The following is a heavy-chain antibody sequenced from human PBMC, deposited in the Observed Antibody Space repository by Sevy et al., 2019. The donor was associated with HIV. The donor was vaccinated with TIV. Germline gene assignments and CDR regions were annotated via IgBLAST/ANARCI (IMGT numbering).Heavy chain of an antibody. CDR3: AKDQSPLYGSAWVGADYYPMDV. CDR1: GFTFSDYA. D-gene: IGHD6-19*01. Sequence: GGSLRLSCAASGFTFSDYAMSWVRQAPGKGLEWVSGLSGSGGSTYYADSVKGRFTISRDNSKDTLYLQMNSLRVEDSALYYCAKDQSPLYGSAWVGADYYPMDVWGQGTTVTVSS. J-gene: IGHJ6*02. CDR2: LSGSGGST. V-gene: IGHV3-23*01.